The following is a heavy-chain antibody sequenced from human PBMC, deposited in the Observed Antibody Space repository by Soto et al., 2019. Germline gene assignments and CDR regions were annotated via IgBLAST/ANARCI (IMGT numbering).Heavy chain of an antibody. J-gene: IGHJ6*02. CDR1: GGSFSGYY. Sequence: PSETLSLTCAVYGGSFSGYYWSWIRQPPGKGLEWIGEINHSGSTNYNPSLKSRVTISVDTSKNQFSLKLSSVTAADTAVYYCARIGSAAGTDNYYYYYGMDVWGQGTTVTVSS. D-gene: IGHD6-13*01. V-gene: IGHV4-34*01. CDR3: ARIGSAAGTDNYYYYYGMDV. CDR2: INHSGST.